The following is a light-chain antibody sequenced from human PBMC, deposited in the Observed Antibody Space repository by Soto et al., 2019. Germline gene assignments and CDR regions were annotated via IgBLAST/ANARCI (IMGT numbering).Light chain of an antibody. J-gene: IGKJ4*01. CDR3: QQYDNLPLT. CDR1: QSINTW. V-gene: IGKV1-33*01. Sequence: DIQMTQSPATLSGSVGDRVTVTCRASQSINTWLAWYQQKPGKAPKLLIYDASNLETGVPSRFSGSGSGTDFTFTISSLPPEDIAPYYCQQYDNLPLTFGGGTKVDIK. CDR2: DAS.